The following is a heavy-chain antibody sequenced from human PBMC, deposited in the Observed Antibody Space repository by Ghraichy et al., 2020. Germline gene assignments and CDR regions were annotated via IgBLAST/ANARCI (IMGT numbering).Heavy chain of an antibody. CDR1: GGSFSGYY. V-gene: IGHV4-34*01. CDR2: INHSGST. D-gene: IGHD4-17*01. J-gene: IGHJ4*02. CDR3: ARGKHYGDLIDY. Sequence: SETLSLTCAVYGGSFSGYYWSWIRQPPGKGLEWIGEINHSGSTNYNPSLKSRVTISVDTSKNQFSLKLSSVTAADTAVYYCARGKHYGDLIDYWGQGTLVTVSS.